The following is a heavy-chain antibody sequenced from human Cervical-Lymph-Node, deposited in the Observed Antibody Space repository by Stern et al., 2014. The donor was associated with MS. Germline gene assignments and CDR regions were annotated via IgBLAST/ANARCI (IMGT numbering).Heavy chain of an antibody. V-gene: IGHV1-2*04. Sequence: QDQLVQSGAEVKKPGASVKVSCKASGYTFTGYYMHWVRQAPGQGLEWMGWSNPNSGGTNYAQKFQGWVTMTRDTSISTAYMELSRLRSDDTAVYYCARERRYSNYPYYYYGMDVWGQGTTVTVSS. D-gene: IGHD4-11*01. CDR2: SNPNSGGT. J-gene: IGHJ6*02. CDR1: GYTFTGYY. CDR3: ARERRYSNYPYYYYGMDV.